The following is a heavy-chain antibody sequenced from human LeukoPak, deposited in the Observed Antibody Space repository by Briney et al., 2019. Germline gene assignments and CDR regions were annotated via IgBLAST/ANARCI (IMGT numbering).Heavy chain of an antibody. Sequence: ASVKVSCKASGGTFSSYAISWVRQAPGQGLEWMGGIIPIFGTANYAQKFQGRVTITADESTSTAYMELSSLGSEDTAVYYCARVYKQQLVHDAFDIWGQGTMVTVSS. D-gene: IGHD6-13*01. J-gene: IGHJ3*02. V-gene: IGHV1-69*13. CDR3: ARVYKQQLVHDAFDI. CDR2: IIPIFGTA. CDR1: GGTFSSYA.